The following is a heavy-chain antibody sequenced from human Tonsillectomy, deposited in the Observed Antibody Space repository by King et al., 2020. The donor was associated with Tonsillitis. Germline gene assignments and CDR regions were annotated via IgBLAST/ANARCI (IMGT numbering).Heavy chain of an antibody. CDR3: ARGCEFWSGYKNDAFDI. D-gene: IGHD3-3*01. Sequence: PLVPSVGCLVTPGGSLIVSCAASGFTFHDYYMSWIRQAPGKGLEWISYIRGSAHTISYAASVTGRFTISSDNAKNSLFLQLNSLRAEDTAIYYCARGCEFWSGYKNDAFDIWGQGTMVTVPP. V-gene: IGHV3-11*01. CDR1: GFTFHDYY. J-gene: IGHJ3*02. CDR2: IRGSAHTI.